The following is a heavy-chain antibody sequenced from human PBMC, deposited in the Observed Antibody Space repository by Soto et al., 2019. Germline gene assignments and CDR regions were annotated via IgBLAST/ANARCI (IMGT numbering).Heavy chain of an antibody. Sequence: QVQLVQSGAEVKKPGASVKVSCKASGYTFTSYGISWVRQAPGQGLEWMGWISAYNGNTNYAQKLQGRVTMTTDTSPRTAYLEVRSLSSDDTAVYYCARNCDCSCWYGVDYWGQGTLVTVSS. V-gene: IGHV1-18*01. CDR1: GYTFTSYG. J-gene: IGHJ4*02. CDR2: ISAYNGNT. CDR3: ARNCDCSCWYGVDY. D-gene: IGHD6-19*01.